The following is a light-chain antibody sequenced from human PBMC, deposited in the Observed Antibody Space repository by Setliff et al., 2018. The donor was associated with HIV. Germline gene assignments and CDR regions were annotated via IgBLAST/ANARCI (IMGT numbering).Light chain of an antibody. CDR2: DVS. J-gene: IGLJ1*01. Sequence: QSVLTQPASVSGSPGQSITISCAGTGSAVGGYNYVSWYQQHPGKAPKLMIYDVSNRPSGVSNRFSGSKSGHTASLTISGLQAEDEADYYCSSYTSSNTGVFGTWTKVTVL. V-gene: IGLV2-14*03. CDR3: SSYTSSNTGV. CDR1: GSAVGGYNY.